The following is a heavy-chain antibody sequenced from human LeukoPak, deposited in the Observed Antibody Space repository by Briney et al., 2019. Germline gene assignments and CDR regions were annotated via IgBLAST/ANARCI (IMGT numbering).Heavy chain of an antibody. D-gene: IGHD6-13*01. Sequence: GGSLRLSCAASGFTFSSYAMSWVRQAPGKGLEWVSAVSGSGGSTYYADSVKGRLTISRDNSKNTLYLQMNSLRAEDTAVYYCAKGVSAAVYYFDYWGQGALVTVSS. V-gene: IGHV3-23*01. CDR3: AKGVSAAVYYFDY. J-gene: IGHJ4*02. CDR2: VSGSGGST. CDR1: GFTFSSYA.